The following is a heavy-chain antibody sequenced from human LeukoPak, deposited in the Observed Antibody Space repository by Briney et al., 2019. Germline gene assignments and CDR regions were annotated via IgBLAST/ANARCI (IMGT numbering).Heavy chain of an antibody. Sequence: GGPLRLSCAASGFTFSSFGELWLRQTRDRGREGVAFIRYDGSNKYYADSVKGRFTIPRDNSKNTVYLQMNSLRAEDTAVYYWVKKTASGSDYYSGLGTLVSVSS. CDR3: VKKTASGSDYY. CDR1: GFTFSSFG. V-gene: IGHV3-30*02. CDR2: IRYDGSNK. J-gene: IGHJ4*02. D-gene: IGHD5-12*01.